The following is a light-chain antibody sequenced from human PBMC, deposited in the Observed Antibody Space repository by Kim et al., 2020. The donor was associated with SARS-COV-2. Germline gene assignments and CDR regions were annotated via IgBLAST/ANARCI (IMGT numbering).Light chain of an antibody. J-gene: IGLJ3*02. CDR3: QTWGTGIQV. CDR1: SGHSSYT. Sequence: QPVLTQSPSASASLGASVKLTCTLSSGHSSYTIAWHQQQPEKGPRYLMNLNSDGSHRKGDGIPDRFSGSSSGAERYLTISSLQSEDEADYYCQTWGTGIQVFGGGTKLTVL. V-gene: IGLV4-69*01. CDR2: LNSDGSH.